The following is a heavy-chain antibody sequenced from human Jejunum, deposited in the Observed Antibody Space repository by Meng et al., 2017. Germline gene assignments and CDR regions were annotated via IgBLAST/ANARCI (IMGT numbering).Heavy chain of an antibody. D-gene: IGHD3-22*01. Sequence: GESLKISCAASGFTFSSYEMYWVRQAPGKGLEWISYISSSGRTIYYADSVKGRFTISRDNAKSSLYLQMSSLTAEDTAVYYCARGRITLILEYYGLDVWGQGTTVTVSS. CDR2: ISSSGRTI. CDR1: GFTFSSYE. V-gene: IGHV3-48*03. CDR3: ARGRITLILEYYGLDV. J-gene: IGHJ6*02.